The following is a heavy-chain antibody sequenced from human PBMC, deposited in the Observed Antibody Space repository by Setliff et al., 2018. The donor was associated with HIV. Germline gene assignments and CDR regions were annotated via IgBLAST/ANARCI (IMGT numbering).Heavy chain of an antibody. CDR3: ARDMHANINAQDV. V-gene: IGHV4-59*12. CDR1: GGSISSYY. D-gene: IGHD2-8*01. CDR2: IYFNGKT. J-gene: IGHJ1*01. Sequence: SLTCNVSGGSISSYYWNWIRQPPGKGLEWIGYIYFNGKTYYNPSLGGRAAMSVDTSKKKFYLMLSSVTAADTAVYYCARDMHANINAQDVWGQGTVVTVSS.